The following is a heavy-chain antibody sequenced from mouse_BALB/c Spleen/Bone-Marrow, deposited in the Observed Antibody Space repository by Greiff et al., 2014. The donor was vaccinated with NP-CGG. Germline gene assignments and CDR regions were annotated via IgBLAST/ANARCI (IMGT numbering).Heavy chain of an antibody. D-gene: IGHD2-3*01. CDR1: GFTFTDYY. CDR3: ARDRGLLRFDY. Sequence: EVQLVESGGGLVQPGGFLRLSCATSGFTFTDYYMSWVRQPPGKALEWLGFIRNKANGYTTEYSASVKGRFTISRDNSQSILYLQMNTLRAEDSATYYCARDRGLLRFDYWGQGTTLTVSS. V-gene: IGHV7-3*02. CDR2: IRNKANGYTT. J-gene: IGHJ2*01.